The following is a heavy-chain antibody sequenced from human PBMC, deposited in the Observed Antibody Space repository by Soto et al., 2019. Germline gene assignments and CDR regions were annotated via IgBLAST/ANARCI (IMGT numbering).Heavy chain of an antibody. V-gene: IGHV1-18*01. D-gene: IGHD3-9*01. CDR2: ISAYNGNR. CDR1: GYSFTDFG. CDR3: ARGHDILTGWKFDF. Sequence: QAQLVQSGSEVKKPGASVKVSFKASGYSFTDFGVNWVRQAPGQGLEWLGWISAYNGNRVYAQSFQGRLTVTTDTTRDTTYLELTNLRSDDTAIYYCARGHDILTGWKFDFWGQGTLVTVSS. J-gene: IGHJ4*02.